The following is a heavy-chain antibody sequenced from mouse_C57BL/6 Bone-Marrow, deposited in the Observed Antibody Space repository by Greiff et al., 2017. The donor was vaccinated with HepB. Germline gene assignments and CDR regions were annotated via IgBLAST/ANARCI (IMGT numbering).Heavy chain of an antibody. D-gene: IGHD2-4*01. CDR3: ASGITTDFDY. CDR2: IDPSDSYT. CDR1: GYTFTSYW. J-gene: IGHJ2*01. V-gene: IGHV1-50*01. Sequence: QVHVKQPGAELVKPGASVKLSCKASGYTFTSYWMQWVKQRPGQGLEWIGEIDPSDSYTNYNQKFKGKATLTVDTSSSTAYMQLSSLTSEDSAVYYWASGITTDFDYWGQGTTLTVSA.